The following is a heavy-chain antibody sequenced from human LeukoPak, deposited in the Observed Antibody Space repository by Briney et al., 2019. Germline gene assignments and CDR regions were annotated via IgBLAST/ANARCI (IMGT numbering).Heavy chain of an antibody. D-gene: IGHD1-14*01. CDR2: INRDSSVK. CDR3: ARDPGSSAFDL. Sequence: GGSLRLSCAASGFNFTAFWMSWVRHTPEKGLEFVANINRDSSVKNYVDSVKGRFTISRDNANKSLFLDLNSLRADDTAVFYCARDPGSSAFDLWGQGSLVTVST. V-gene: IGHV3-7*01. CDR1: GFNFTAFW. J-gene: IGHJ4*02.